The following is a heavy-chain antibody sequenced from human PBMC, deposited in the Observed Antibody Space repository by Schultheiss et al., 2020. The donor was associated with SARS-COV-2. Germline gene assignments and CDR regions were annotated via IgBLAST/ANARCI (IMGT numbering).Heavy chain of an antibody. CDR2: ISSNGGST. CDR3: ARDNRDPVGYCSSTSCPKDAFDI. Sequence: GESLKISCSASGFTFSSYAMHWVRQAPGKGLEYVSAISSNGGSTYYADSVKGRFTISRDNSKNTLYLQMNSLRAEDTAVYYCARDNRDPVGYCSSTSCPKDAFDIWGQGTMVTVSS. V-gene: IGHV3-64*04. J-gene: IGHJ3*02. D-gene: IGHD2-2*01. CDR1: GFTFSSYA.